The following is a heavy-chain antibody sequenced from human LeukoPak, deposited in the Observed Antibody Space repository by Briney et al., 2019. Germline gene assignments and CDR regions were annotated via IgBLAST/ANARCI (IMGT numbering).Heavy chain of an antibody. J-gene: IGHJ4*02. CDR2: IYYSGST. CDR3: ARGPRYYFDY. Sequence: ASGTLFLTCTVSGGSISSSSYYWGWIRPPPRKGLEWIGSIYYSGSTYYNPSPKSRVTISVDTSKNQFSLKLSSVTAADTAVYYCARGPRYYFDYWGQGTLVTVSS. CDR1: GGSISSSSYY. V-gene: IGHV4-39*01.